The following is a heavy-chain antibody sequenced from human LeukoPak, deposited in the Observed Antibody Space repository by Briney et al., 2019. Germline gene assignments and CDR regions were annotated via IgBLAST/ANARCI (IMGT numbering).Heavy chain of an antibody. D-gene: IGHD5-18*01. CDR3: AKGSPGYSYGYGDY. CDR2: ISGSGGST. V-gene: IGHV3-23*01. Sequence: PGGSLRLSCAASGFTFSSYSMSWVRQAPGKGLEWVSAISGSGGSTYCADSVKGRFTISRDNSKNTLYLQMNSLRAEDTAVYYCAKGSPGYSYGYGDYWGQGTLVTVSS. CDR1: GFTFSSYS. J-gene: IGHJ4*02.